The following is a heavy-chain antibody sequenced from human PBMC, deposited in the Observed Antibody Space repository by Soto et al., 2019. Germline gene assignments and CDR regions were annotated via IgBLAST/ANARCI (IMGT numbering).Heavy chain of an antibody. CDR1: GFNFSRHS. J-gene: IGHJ4*02. CDR2: ISSSSSII. D-gene: IGHD3-3*01. Sequence: EVQLVESGGGLVQPGGSLRLSCAASGFNFSRHSMNWVRQAPGKGLEWISYISSSSSIIYYADSLKGRFTISRDNAKNSVYLQMNSLRAEDTALYYCARVGENYDFWSGYFDYWGQGNLVTVS. CDR3: ARVGENYDFWSGYFDY. V-gene: IGHV3-48*01.